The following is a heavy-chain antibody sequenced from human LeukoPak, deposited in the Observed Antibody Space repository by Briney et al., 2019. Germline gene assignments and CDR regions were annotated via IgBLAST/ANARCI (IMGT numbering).Heavy chain of an antibody. CDR2: ISGSGSST. CDR3: AKDLSNPYKYYGMDV. D-gene: IGHD4-11*01. J-gene: IGHJ6*02. Sequence: GGSLRLSCAASGFTFDDYGMSWVRQAPGKGLEWVSAISGSGSSTYYADSVKGRFTISRDNSKNTLYLQMSSLRAEDTAVYSCAKDLSNPYKYYGMDVWGQGTTVTVSS. CDR1: GFTFDDYG. V-gene: IGHV3-23*01.